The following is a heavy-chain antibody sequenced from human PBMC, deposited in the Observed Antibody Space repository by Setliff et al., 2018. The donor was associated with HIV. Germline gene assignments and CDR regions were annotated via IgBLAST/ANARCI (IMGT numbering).Heavy chain of an antibody. J-gene: IGHJ4*02. CDR1: GYNFTDYD. CDR2: MNPNNGNT. Sequence: GASVKVSCKASGYNFTDYDINWVRQATGQGLEWMGWMNPNNGNTGYAEKFQGRVTMTRDTSISTAYMELSSLRSDDTAVYYCARRGNYYASAFDYWGQGTLVTVSS. V-gene: IGHV1-8*02. D-gene: IGHD3-10*01. CDR3: ARRGNYYASAFDY.